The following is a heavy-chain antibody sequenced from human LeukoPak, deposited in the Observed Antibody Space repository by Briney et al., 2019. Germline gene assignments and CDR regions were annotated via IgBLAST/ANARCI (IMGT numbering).Heavy chain of an antibody. V-gene: IGHV4-39*01. CDR1: DASFSSTNYW. CDR2: IYYSGST. J-gene: IGHJ6*02. Sequence: SETLSLTCTVFDASFSSTNYWWVWIRQPPGKGLEWIGSIYYSGSTNINPSLKSRVTLSIDMSTKQFSLRLASMTAADTAVFYCARSSGPDYYGSDVWGQGTTVTVSS. D-gene: IGHD6-19*01. CDR3: ARSSGPDYYGSDV.